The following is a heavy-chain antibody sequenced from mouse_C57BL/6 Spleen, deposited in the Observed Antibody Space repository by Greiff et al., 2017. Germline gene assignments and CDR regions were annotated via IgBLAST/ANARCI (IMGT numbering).Heavy chain of an antibody. D-gene: IGHD1-1*01. V-gene: IGHV1-64*01. CDR2: IHPNSGST. CDR1: GYTFTSYW. Sequence: QVQLKQSGAELVKPGASVKLSCKASGYTFTSYWMHWVKQRPGQGLAWIGMIHPNSGSTNYNEKFKSKATLTVDKSSSTAYMQLSSLTSEDSAVYYCATYYYGSSFYFDYWGQGTTLTVSS. J-gene: IGHJ2*01. CDR3: ATYYYGSSFYFDY.